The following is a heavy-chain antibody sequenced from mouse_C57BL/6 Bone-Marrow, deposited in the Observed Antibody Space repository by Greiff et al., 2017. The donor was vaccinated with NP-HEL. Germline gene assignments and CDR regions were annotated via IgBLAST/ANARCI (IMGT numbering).Heavy chain of an antibody. V-gene: IGHV1-54*01. J-gene: IGHJ2*01. Sequence: QVQLKESGAELVRPGTSVKVSCKASGYAFTNYLIEWVKQRPGQGLEWIGVINPGSGGTNYNEKFKGKATLTADKSSSTAYMQLSSLTSEDSAVYFCARDAYYYGSSFYYFDYWGQGTTLTVSS. CDR1: GYAFTNYL. CDR3: ARDAYYYGSSFYYFDY. CDR2: INPGSGGT. D-gene: IGHD1-1*01.